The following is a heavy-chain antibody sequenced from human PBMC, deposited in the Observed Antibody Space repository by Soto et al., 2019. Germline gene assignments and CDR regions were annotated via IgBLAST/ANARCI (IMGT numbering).Heavy chain of an antibody. CDR2: INPGDADI. J-gene: IGHJ4*02. V-gene: IGHV5-51*01. CDR3: ARRRYYDSSNYYPFDY. CDR1: GYSFKTYW. D-gene: IGHD3-22*01. Sequence: GGSLKISCKGSGYSFKTYWIGWVRQMPGKGLEWMGMINPGDADIRYSPSFQGEVTISADKFISTAYLQWSRMRASDTAMYCWARRRYYDSSNYYPFDYWGQGTLVTVSS.